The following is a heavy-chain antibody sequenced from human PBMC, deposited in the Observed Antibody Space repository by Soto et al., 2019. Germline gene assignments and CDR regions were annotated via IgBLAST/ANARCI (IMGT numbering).Heavy chain of an antibody. CDR3: ARISARRNDFDV. CDR2: ITPYNGNT. V-gene: IGHV1-18*01. J-gene: IGHJ3*01. Sequence: QVQLVQSGAAVKNPGASVKVSCQASNYLFGAFGISWVRQAPGQGLEWMGWITPYNGNTHYAEKFQDRVTMTADKSTTTAYMEVRRLTSDDTAVYFCARISARRNDFDVWGQGTVVTVSS. CDR1: NYLFGAFG.